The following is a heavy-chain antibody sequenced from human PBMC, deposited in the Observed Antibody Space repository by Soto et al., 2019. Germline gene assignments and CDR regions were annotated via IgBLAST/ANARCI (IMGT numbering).Heavy chain of an antibody. V-gene: IGHV4-4*07. D-gene: IGHD3-16*02. J-gene: IGHJ4*02. CDR2: IHDTGRT. CDR1: GDSLSTYY. Sequence: QVQLQESGPGLVRPSETLSLTCTVSGDSLSTYYWSWIRQPAVERLEWIGRIHDTGRTNYNPSLKSRVTMSVDTSKNQVSLRVNSVTAADTAVYYCARESVSGTYRFHSWGQGTLVTVSS. CDR3: ARESVSGTYRFHS.